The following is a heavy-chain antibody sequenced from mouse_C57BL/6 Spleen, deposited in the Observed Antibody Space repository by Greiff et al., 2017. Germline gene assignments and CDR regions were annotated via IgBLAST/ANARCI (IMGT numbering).Heavy chain of an antibody. V-gene: IGHV1-82*01. D-gene: IGHD2-3*01. CDR3: AREGFYDGYYVGY. J-gene: IGHJ2*01. Sequence: VQLQESGPELVKPGASVKISCKASGYAFSSSWMNWVKQRPGKGLEWIGRIYPGDGDTNYNGKFKGKATLTADKSSSTAYMQLSSLTSEDSAVYFCAREGFYDGYYVGYWGQGTTLTVSS. CDR2: IYPGDGDT. CDR1: GYAFSSSW.